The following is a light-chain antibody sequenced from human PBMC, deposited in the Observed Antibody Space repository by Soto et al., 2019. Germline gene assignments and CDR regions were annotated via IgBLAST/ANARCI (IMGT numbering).Light chain of an antibody. Sequence: QSVLTQPPSASGTPGQRVTISCSGSSSNIGSNYVYWYQQLPGTAPKLLIYRNNQRPSGVPDRFSGSKSGTSASLAISGLRSEDEADYYCAAWDDSLSAPVFGGGTKLRP. CDR3: AAWDDSLSAPV. V-gene: IGLV1-47*01. CDR2: RNN. J-gene: IGLJ2*01. CDR1: SSNIGSNY.